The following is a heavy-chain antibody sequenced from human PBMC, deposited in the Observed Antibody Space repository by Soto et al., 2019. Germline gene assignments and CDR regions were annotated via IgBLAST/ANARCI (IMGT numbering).Heavy chain of an antibody. Sequence: PGGSLRLSCAASGFTFSSYGMHWVRQAPGKGLEWVAVISYDGSNKYYADSVKGRFTISRDNSKNTLYLQMNSLRAEDTAVYYCAKDDLGSCSSTSCFYGMDVWGQGNTV. V-gene: IGHV3-30*18. D-gene: IGHD2-2*01. J-gene: IGHJ6*02. CDR1: GFTFSSYG. CDR3: AKDDLGSCSSTSCFYGMDV. CDR2: ISYDGSNK.